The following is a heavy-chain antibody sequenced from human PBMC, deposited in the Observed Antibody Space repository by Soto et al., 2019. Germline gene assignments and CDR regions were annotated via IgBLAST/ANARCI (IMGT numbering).Heavy chain of an antibody. CDR2: IYSGHTT. CDR1: GFIVSSNQ. J-gene: IGHJ4*02. D-gene: IGHD3-3*01. CDR3: VRGPSDHTFRLVEWPYGYY. V-gene: IGHV3-53*01. Sequence: EVQLVESGGGLIQPGGSLRLSCVASGFIVSSNQMSWVRQAPGKGLEWVSVIYSGHTTYYADSVEGRFTISRDDSKNTLYLQMNSLRVEDTAVDYCVRGPSDHTFRLVEWPYGYYWGQGALVTVSS.